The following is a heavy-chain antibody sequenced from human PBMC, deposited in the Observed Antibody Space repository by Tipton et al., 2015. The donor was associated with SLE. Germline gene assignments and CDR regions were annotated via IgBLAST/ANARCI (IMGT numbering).Heavy chain of an antibody. CDR2: IYYSGST. D-gene: IGHD4-17*01. CDR3: ASYDYEGYYFDY. J-gene: IGHJ4*02. V-gene: IGHV4-59*08. Sequence: TLSLTCTVSGGSISSHYWSWIRQPPGKGLEWFGYIYYSGSTYYNPSLKSRVTISVDTSMNQFSLKLSSVTAADTAVYYCASYDYEGYYFDYWGQGTLVTVSS. CDR1: GGSISSHY.